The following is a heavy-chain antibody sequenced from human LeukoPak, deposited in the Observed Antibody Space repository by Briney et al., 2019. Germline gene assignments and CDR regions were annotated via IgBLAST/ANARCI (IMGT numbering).Heavy chain of an antibody. V-gene: IGHV4-28*01. CDR2: IHYSGIT. J-gene: IGHJ5*02. Sequence: PSETLSLTCAVSGYSISSDNWWGWIRQPPGKGLEWIGYIHYSGITYYSPSLKSRVTLSVDTSKNQFSLGLSSVTAVDTAVYYCARKPNAVYWFDPWGQGTLVTVSS. D-gene: IGHD4/OR15-4a*01. CDR3: ARKPNAVYWFDP. CDR1: GYSISSDNW.